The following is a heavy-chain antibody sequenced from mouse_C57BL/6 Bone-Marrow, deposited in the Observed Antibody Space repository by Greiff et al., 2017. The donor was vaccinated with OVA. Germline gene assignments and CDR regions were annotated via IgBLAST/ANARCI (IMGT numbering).Heavy chain of an antibody. J-gene: IGHJ3*01. CDR2: SRNKANDYTT. Sequence: EVQLVESGGGLVQSGRSLRLSCATSGFTFSDFYMEWVRQAPGKGLEWIAASRNKANDYTTEYSASVKGRFIVSRDTSQSILYLQMNALRAEDTAIYYCARDAGSSIFAYWGQGTLVTVSA. CDR3: ARDAGSSIFAY. D-gene: IGHD1-1*01. V-gene: IGHV7-1*01. CDR1: GFTFSDFY.